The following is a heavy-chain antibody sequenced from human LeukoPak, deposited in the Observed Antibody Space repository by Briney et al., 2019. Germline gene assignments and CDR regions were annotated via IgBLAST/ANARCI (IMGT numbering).Heavy chain of an antibody. CDR2: IYHSGST. CDR1: GYSISSGYY. Sequence: SETLSLTCTVSGYSISSGYYWGWIRQPPGKGLEWIGSIYHSGSTYYNPSLKSRVTISVDTSKNQFSLKLSSVTAADTAVYYCARGALHNWFDPWAREPWSPSPQ. CDR3: ARGALHNWFDP. V-gene: IGHV4-38-2*02. J-gene: IGHJ5*02.